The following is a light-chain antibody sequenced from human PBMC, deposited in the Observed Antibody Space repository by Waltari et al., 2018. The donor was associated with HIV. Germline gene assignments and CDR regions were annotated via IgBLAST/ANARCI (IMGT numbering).Light chain of an antibody. CDR1: SGSVSTSYY. J-gene: IGLJ3*02. V-gene: IGLV8-61*01. Sequence: QTVVTPEPSFSVSPGGTVTLTCGLSSGSVSTSYYPSWYQQTPGQAPRTLIYSTNTRSSGVPDRFSGSILGNKAALTITGAQADDESDYYCVLYMGSGSCMFGGGTKLTVL. CDR3: VLYMGSGSCM. CDR2: STN.